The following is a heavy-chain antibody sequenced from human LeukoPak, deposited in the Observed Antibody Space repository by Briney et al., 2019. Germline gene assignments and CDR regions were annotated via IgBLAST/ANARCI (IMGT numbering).Heavy chain of an antibody. Sequence: SVKVSCKASGGTFSSYAISWVRQAPGQGLEWMGGIIPIFGTANYAQKFQGRVTITADESTSTAYMELSSLRSEDTAVYYCARGPAYCTPGSGSYSYYYMDVWGKGTTVTVSS. CDR2: IIPIFGTA. V-gene: IGHV1-69*01. D-gene: IGHD3-10*01. CDR1: GGTFSSYA. J-gene: IGHJ6*03. CDR3: ARGPAYCTPGSGSYSYYYMDV.